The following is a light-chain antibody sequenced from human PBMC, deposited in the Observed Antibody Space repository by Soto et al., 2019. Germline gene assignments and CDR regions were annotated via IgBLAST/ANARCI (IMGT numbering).Light chain of an antibody. CDR3: QHYNSYSEA. J-gene: IGKJ1*01. CDR2: KAS. V-gene: IGKV1-5*03. CDR1: QTISSW. Sequence: DIQMTQSPSTLSGSVGDRGTITCRASQTISSWLAWYQQKPGKAPKLLIYKASTLKSGVPSRFSGSGSGTEFTLTISSLQPDDFATYYCQHYNSYSEAFGQGTKGELK.